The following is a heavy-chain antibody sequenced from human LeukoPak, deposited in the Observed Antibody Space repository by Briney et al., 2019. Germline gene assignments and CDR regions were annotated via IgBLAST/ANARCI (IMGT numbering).Heavy chain of an antibody. V-gene: IGHV3-23*02. CDR3: ARFVANWNPGGMDV. J-gene: IGHJ6*02. CDR1: GFTFSSYA. D-gene: IGHD1-20*01. CDR2: ITGSGGSI. Sequence: PGGSLRLSCAASGFTFSSYAMSWVRQAPGKGLEWVSAITGSGGSIHYKESVRGRFTISRDNSENSIFLQMNNLRAEDTGVYYCARFVANWNPGGMDVWGQGTTVIVSS.